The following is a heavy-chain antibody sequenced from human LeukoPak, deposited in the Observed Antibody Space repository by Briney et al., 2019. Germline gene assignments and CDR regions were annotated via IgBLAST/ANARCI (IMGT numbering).Heavy chain of an antibody. CDR1: GLTFSSHW. CDR3: ARRINYYDSGGYYYVRYFDS. V-gene: IGHV3-74*01. Sequence: QTGGSLRLSCAASGLTFSSHWMYWVRQAPGKGLVWVSRINTDGSSLNYADSVKGRFTISRDNAKNTLYLQMNSLGAEDTAVYYCARRINYYDSGGYYYVRYFDSWGQGTLVTVSS. D-gene: IGHD3-22*01. CDR2: INTDGSSL. J-gene: IGHJ4*02.